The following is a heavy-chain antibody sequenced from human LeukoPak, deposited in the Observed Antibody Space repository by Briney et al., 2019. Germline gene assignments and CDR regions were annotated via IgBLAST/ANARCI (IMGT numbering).Heavy chain of an antibody. Sequence: SETLSLTCTVSGGSISSSSYYWGWIRQPPGKGLEWIGEINHSGSTNYNPSLKSRVTISVDTSKNQFSLKLSSVTAADTAVYYCARRGGYCSSTSCHSISNWFDPWGQGTLVTVSS. CDR1: GGSISSSSYY. CDR2: INHSGST. D-gene: IGHD2-2*01. J-gene: IGHJ5*02. CDR3: ARRGGYCSSTSCHSISNWFDP. V-gene: IGHV4-39*07.